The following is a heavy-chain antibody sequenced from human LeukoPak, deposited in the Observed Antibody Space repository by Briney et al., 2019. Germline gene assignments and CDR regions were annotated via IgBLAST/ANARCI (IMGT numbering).Heavy chain of an antibody. J-gene: IGHJ4*02. D-gene: IGHD5-18*01. Sequence: ASVKVSCKASVYTFTGYYMHWVRQAPGQGLEWMGWINPNSGGTNYAQKFQGRVTMTRDTSISTAYMELSRLRSEDTAVYYCARANTRGYSYGYGFDYWGQGTLVTVSS. CDR1: VYTFTGYY. CDR2: INPNSGGT. CDR3: ARANTRGYSYGYGFDY. V-gene: IGHV1-2*02.